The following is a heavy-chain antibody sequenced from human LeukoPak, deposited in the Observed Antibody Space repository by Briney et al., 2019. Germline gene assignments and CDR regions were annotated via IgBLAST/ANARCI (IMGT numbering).Heavy chain of an antibody. Sequence: ASVKVSCKASGGTFRSYAINWVRQAPGQGLEWMGRIIPMLSITNYAQKLQGRVTITADKSTNTAYMELSSLRSVDTAVYYCATYNVDYYDTSDGMDVWGQGTTVTVSS. CDR2: IIPMLSIT. J-gene: IGHJ6*02. V-gene: IGHV1-69*04. CDR3: ATYNVDYYDTSDGMDV. CDR1: GGTFRSYA. D-gene: IGHD3-22*01.